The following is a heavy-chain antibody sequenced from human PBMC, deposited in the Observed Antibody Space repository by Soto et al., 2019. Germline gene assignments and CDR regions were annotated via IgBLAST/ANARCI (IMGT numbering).Heavy chain of an antibody. J-gene: IGHJ4*02. CDR3: AKDSRSYYGSGSYSPLQFDY. Sequence: GGSLRLSCAASGFTFSSYGIHWVRQAPGKGLEWVAVISYDGSNKYYADSVKGRFTISRDNSKNTLYLQMNSLRAEDTAVYYCAKDSRSYYGSGSYSPLQFDYWGQGTLVTVSS. D-gene: IGHD3-10*01. V-gene: IGHV3-30*18. CDR2: ISYDGSNK. CDR1: GFTFSSYG.